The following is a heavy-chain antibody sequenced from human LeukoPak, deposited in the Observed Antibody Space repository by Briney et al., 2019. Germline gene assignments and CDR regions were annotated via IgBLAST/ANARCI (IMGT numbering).Heavy chain of an antibody. Sequence: SETLSLTCTVSGGSISNYYWSWIRQPPGKGLEWIGHIYYSGATKYNPSLKSRITISVDTSKNQFSLMLSSVTAADTAVYYCARFGITVVRGGKYYFDYWGQATLVTVSS. CDR1: GGSISNYY. D-gene: IGHD3-10*01. CDR2: IYYSGAT. J-gene: IGHJ4*02. V-gene: IGHV4-59*08. CDR3: ARFGITVVRGGKYYFDY.